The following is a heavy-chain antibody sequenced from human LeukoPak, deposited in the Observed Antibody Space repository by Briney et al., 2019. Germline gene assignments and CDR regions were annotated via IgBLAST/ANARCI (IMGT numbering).Heavy chain of an antibody. D-gene: IGHD3-3*01. CDR2: ISGSGGST. V-gene: IGHV3-23*01. CDR3: ATSPRAYFWSGYWVFDY. Sequence: PGGSLRLSCAASGFTFSSYAMSWVRQAPGKGLEWVSAISGSGGSTYYADSVKGWFTISRDNSKNTLYLQMNSLRAEDTAVYYCATSPRAYFWSGYWVFDYWGQGTLVTVSS. J-gene: IGHJ4*02. CDR1: GFTFSSYA.